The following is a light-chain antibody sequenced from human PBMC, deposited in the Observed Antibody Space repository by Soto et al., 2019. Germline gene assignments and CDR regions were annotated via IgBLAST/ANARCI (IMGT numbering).Light chain of an antibody. CDR2: DAS. CDR1: QSVSSY. J-gene: IGKJ4*01. CDR3: QEYNNWHPIT. V-gene: IGKV3-11*01. Sequence: EIVLTQSPGTLSLSPGERATLSCGASQSVSSYLAWYQQKPGQAPRLLIYDASNRATGIPARFSGSGSGTDFTLTISSLEPEDFAVYYCQEYNNWHPITFGGGTKVDNK.